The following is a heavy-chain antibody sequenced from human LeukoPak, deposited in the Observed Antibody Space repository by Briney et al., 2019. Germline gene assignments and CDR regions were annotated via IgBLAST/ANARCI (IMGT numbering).Heavy chain of an antibody. V-gene: IGHV4-39*01. Sequence: SETLSLTCTVSGGSISSSSYSWGWIRQPPGKGLEWIGSIYYSGSTYYNPSPKSRVTISVDTSKNQFSLKLSSVTAADTAVYYCARPLFGDYEGFDAFDIWGQGTMVTVSS. J-gene: IGHJ3*02. CDR1: GGSISSSSYS. CDR2: IYYSGST. D-gene: IGHD4-17*01. CDR3: ARPLFGDYEGFDAFDI.